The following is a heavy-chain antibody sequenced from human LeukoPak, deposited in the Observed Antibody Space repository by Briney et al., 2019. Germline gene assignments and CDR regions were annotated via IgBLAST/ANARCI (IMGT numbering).Heavy chain of an antibody. Sequence: GASVKVSCKASGYTFTSYYMHWVRQAPGQGLEWMGIINPSGGSTGYAQKFQGRVTMTRDTSTSTVYMELSSLRSEDTAVYYCARGLPPTLDTAMVFDYWGQGTLVTVSS. V-gene: IGHV1-46*01. CDR1: GYTFTSYY. J-gene: IGHJ4*02. CDR2: INPSGGST. D-gene: IGHD5-18*01. CDR3: ARGLPPTLDTAMVFDY.